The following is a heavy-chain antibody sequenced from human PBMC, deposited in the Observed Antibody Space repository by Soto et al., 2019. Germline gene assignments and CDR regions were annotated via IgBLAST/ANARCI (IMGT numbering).Heavy chain of an antibody. Sequence: QVQLVESGGGVVQPGRSLRLSCAASGFTFSSYGMHWVRQAPGKGLEWVAVIWYDGSNKYYADSVKGRFTISRDNSKNVLYLQMNSLRAEDRAVYYCARTRARVRGVYFVGDRYFDYWGQGTLVTVSS. D-gene: IGHD3-10*01. CDR3: ARTRARVRGVYFVGDRYFDY. CDR2: IWYDGSNK. CDR1: GFTFSSYG. J-gene: IGHJ4*02. V-gene: IGHV3-33*01.